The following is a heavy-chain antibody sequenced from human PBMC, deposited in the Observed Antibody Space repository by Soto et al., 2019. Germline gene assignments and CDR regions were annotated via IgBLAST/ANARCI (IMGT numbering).Heavy chain of an antibody. Sequence: QVQLVESGGGVVQPGRSLRLSCAASGFTFSSYGMHWVRQAPGKGLAWVAVISYDGSNKYYADSVKGRFTISRDNSKNTLYLQMNSLRAEDTAVYYCAKDTFTAAGTGYWGQGTLVTVSS. J-gene: IGHJ4*02. CDR3: AKDTFTAAGTGY. CDR2: ISYDGSNK. CDR1: GFTFSSYG. V-gene: IGHV3-30*18. D-gene: IGHD6-13*01.